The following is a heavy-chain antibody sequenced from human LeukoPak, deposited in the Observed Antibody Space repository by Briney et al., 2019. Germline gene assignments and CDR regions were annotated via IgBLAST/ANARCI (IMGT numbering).Heavy chain of an antibody. Sequence: GGSLRLSCAASGFTFSSYGMHWVRQAPGKGLEWVAFIRYDGSNKYYADSVKGRFTISRDNSKNALYLQMNSLRAEDTAVYYCAKDGPMVRGVIIDYWGQGTLVTVSS. J-gene: IGHJ4*02. CDR3: AKDGPMVRGVIIDY. D-gene: IGHD3-10*01. CDR2: IRYDGSNK. CDR1: GFTFSSYG. V-gene: IGHV3-30*02.